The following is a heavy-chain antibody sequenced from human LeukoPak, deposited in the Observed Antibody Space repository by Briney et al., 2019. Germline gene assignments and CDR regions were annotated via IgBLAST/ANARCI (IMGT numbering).Heavy chain of an antibody. J-gene: IGHJ4*02. Sequence: GGSLRLSCAASGFTFKSSWMHWVRQPPGGGPVWVSRISSDGTNTRYADSVRGRFTVSRDNAKNTLYLQMNSLRVEDSAVYYCARDWGGSGPTSHDYWGQGTLVTVSS. V-gene: IGHV3-74*01. CDR2: ISSDGTNT. CDR1: GFTFKSSW. D-gene: IGHD3-16*01. CDR3: ARDWGGSGPTSHDY.